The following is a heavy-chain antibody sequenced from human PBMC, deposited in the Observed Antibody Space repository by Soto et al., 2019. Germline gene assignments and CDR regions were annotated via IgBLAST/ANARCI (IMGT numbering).Heavy chain of an antibody. CDR1: GFTFSSYA. Sequence: EVQLLESGGGLVQPGGSLRLSCAASGFTFSSYAMSWVRQAPGKGLEWVSAISGSGGSTYYADSVKGRFTISRENSKNTLYLQMNSLRGEDTAVYYCAKEGIAADGTSITPSDYWGQGTLVTVS. D-gene: IGHD6-13*01. V-gene: IGHV3-23*01. CDR2: ISGSGGST. CDR3: AKEGIAADGTSITPSDY. J-gene: IGHJ4*02.